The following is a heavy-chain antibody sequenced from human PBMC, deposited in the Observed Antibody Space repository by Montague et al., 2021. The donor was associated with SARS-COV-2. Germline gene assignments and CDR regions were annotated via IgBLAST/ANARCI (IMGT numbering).Heavy chain of an antibody. CDR2: IYHSGST. Sequence: SETLSLTCTVSGFPISTGYYWGWILQPPGKGLEWIGSIYHSGSTYYNPSLKSRVTITVDTSKNQFSLKLSSVTAADTAVYYCSSSYDSTGHVGYWGQRTLVTVSS. V-gene: IGHV4-38-2*02. J-gene: IGHJ4*02. D-gene: IGHD3-22*01. CDR1: GFPISTGYY. CDR3: SSSYDSTGHVGY.